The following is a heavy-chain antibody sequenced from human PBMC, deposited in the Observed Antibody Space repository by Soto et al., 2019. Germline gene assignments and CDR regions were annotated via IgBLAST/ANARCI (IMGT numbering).Heavy chain of an antibody. V-gene: IGHV4-34*01. CDR3: STRAYDTNGYYRFDP. J-gene: IGHJ5*01. D-gene: IGHD3-22*01. CDR1: GGSFSGHS. CDR2: INHSGRV. Sequence: ETLSLTCAVYGGSFSGHSWTWIRQSPGKGLEWIGDINHSGRVNYSPSLKSRVTISLDTSKNQFSLTLSAVTAADTAMYYCSTRAYDTNGYYRFDPWGQGTLVTVSS.